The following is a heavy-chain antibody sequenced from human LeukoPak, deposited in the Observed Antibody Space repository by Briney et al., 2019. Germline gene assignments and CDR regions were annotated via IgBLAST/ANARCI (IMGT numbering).Heavy chain of an antibody. Sequence: SETLSLTCAVYGGSFSGYYWSWIRQPPGKGLEWIGEINHSGGTNYNPSLKSRVTISVDTSKNQFSLKLSSVTAADTAVYYCARDRYYDILTGYTAFDIWGQGTMVTVSS. V-gene: IGHV4-34*01. CDR1: GGSFSGYY. CDR2: INHSGGT. D-gene: IGHD3-9*01. J-gene: IGHJ3*02. CDR3: ARDRYYDILTGYTAFDI.